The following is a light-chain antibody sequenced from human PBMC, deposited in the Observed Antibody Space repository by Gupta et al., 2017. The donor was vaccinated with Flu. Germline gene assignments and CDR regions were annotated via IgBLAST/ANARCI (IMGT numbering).Light chain of an antibody. V-gene: IGKV3-20*01. CDR1: QSVASY. CDR3: QQYGTSPT. Sequence: DIELTQSPGTLSSSAGERATLSCRASQSVASYLVWYQQKPGQAPRLLIYGASSRATGIPDRFSGSWCGTDFSLTISRLEPEDFAVYYCQQYGTSPTFGQGTKLEIK. J-gene: IGKJ2*01. CDR2: GAS.